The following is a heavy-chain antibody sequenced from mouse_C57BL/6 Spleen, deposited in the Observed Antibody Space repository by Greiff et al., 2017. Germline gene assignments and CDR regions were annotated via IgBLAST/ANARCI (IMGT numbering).Heavy chain of an antibody. CDR1: GYTFTSYW. Sequence: QVQLQQPGTELVKPGASVKLSCKASGYTFTSYWMHWVKQRPGQGLEWIGNINPGNGGTNYNEKFKSKATLTVDKSSSTAYMQLSSLTSEDSAVYYCAKVLRSLYYAMDYWGQGTSVTVSS. CDR3: AKVLRSLYYAMDY. J-gene: IGHJ4*01. D-gene: IGHD1-1*01. CDR2: INPGNGGT. V-gene: IGHV1-53*01.